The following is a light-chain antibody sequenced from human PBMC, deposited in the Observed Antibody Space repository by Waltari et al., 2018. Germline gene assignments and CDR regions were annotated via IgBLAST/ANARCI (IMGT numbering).Light chain of an antibody. V-gene: IGLV2-14*03. CDR1: SSDAGGYNY. CDR2: DVS. J-gene: IGLJ3*02. CDR3: SSYTSSSTWV. Sequence: HSALTQPASVSGSPGQSTTISCTGTSSDAGGYNYVSWYQQHPGKAPKLMIYDVSNRPSGVSNRFSGSKSGNTASLTISGLQAEDEADYYCSSYTSSSTWVFGGGTKLTVL.